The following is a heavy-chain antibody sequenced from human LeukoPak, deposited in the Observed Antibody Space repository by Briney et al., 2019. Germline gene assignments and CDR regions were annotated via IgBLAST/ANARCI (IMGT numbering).Heavy chain of an antibody. D-gene: IGHD5-18*01. J-gene: IGHJ4*02. CDR2: ISSSSNTI. CDR3: ARAGHVDTAMGLVYYFDY. Sequence: GGSLRLSCAASGFTFSSYSMNWVRQAPGKGLEWVSYISSSSNTIYYADSVKGRFTISRDNAKNSLYLQMNSLRDEDTAVYYCARAGHVDTAMGLVYYFDYWGQGTLVTVSS. V-gene: IGHV3-48*02. CDR1: GFTFSSYS.